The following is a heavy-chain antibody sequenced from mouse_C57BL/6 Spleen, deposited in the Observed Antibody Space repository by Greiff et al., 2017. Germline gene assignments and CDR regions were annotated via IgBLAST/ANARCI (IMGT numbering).Heavy chain of an antibody. J-gene: IGHJ4*01. CDR2: ISSGGDYI. CDR3: TYGARDY. V-gene: IGHV5-9-1*02. Sequence: EVHLVESGEGLVKPGGSLKLSCAASGFTFSSYAMSWVRQTPEKRLEWVAYISSGGDYIYYADTVKGRFTISRDNARTTLYLQMSSLKSEDTAIYYCTYGARDYWGQGTSVTVSS. CDR1: GFTFSSYA. D-gene: IGHD1-1*01.